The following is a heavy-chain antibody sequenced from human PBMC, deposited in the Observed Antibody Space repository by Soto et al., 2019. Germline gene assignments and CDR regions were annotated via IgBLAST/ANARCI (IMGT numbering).Heavy chain of an antibody. V-gene: IGHV3-23*01. CDR1: GFTFSTYA. CDR2: ISGDGVT. Sequence: GGSLRLSCAASGFTFSTYAMSWVRQVPGKGLQWLSAISGDGVTWYIDSVKGRFTISRDNSRNTVSLQMTSLRAEDTALYYCARDRSYPRDTFDIWGQGTMVTVSS. CDR3: ARDRSYPRDTFDI. D-gene: IGHD5-18*01. J-gene: IGHJ3*02.